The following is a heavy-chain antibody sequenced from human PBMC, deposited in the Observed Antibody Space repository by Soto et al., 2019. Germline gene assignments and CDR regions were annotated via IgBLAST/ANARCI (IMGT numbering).Heavy chain of an antibody. D-gene: IGHD6-19*01. CDR1: GGTFSSYA. J-gene: IGHJ4*02. CDR3: ATISGRFDY. Sequence: GASVKVSCKASGGTFSSYAISWVRQAPGQGLEWMGGSIPIFGTANYAQKFQGRVTITADESTSTAYMELSSLRSDDTAVYYFATISGRFDYWGQGTLVTVSS. CDR2: SIPIFGTA. V-gene: IGHV1-69*13.